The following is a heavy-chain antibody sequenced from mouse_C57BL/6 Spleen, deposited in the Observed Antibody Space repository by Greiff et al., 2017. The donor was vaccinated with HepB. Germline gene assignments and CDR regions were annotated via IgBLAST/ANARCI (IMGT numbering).Heavy chain of an antibody. Sequence: VQLQQSGAELVKPGASVKISCKASGYAFSSYWMNWVKQRPGKGLEWIGQIYPGDGDTNYNGKFKGKATLTADKSSSTAYMQLSSLTSEDSAVYFCARGGVSNYVWFAYWGQGTLVTVSA. CDR1: GYAFSSYW. CDR3: ARGGVSNYVWFAY. V-gene: IGHV1-80*01. J-gene: IGHJ3*01. D-gene: IGHD2-5*01. CDR2: IYPGDGDT.